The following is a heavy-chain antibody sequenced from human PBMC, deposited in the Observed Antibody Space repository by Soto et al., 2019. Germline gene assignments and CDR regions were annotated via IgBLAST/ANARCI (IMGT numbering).Heavy chain of an antibody. V-gene: IGHV1-18*01. CDR3: ARDLGYCRSGTCYREWFDP. CDR1: GYTFTTHG. CDR2: VRGDNGHT. J-gene: IGHJ5*02. Sequence: QVQLVQSGAEVKKPEASVKVSCKASGYTFTTHGSSWVRQVPGQGLEWMGWVRGDNGHTNYAQSLQGRVTMTTDTSTNTAYMELRSLRSDDTAVYYCARDLGYCRSGTCYREWFDPWGQGTLVTVS. D-gene: IGHD2-15*01.